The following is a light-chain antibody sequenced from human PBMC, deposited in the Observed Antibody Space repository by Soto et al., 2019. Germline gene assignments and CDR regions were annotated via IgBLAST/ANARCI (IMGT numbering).Light chain of an antibody. J-gene: IGLJ1*01. V-gene: IGLV2-8*01. CDR2: EVS. CDR1: SSDVGGYNY. Sequence: QSALTQPPSASGAPGQSVTISCTGTSSDVGGYNYFSWYQQHPGKAPKLMIYEVSKRPSGVPDRFSGSTSVNTASLTVSGLQAEDEADYYCSSYAGSNNRVFGTGTKLTVL. CDR3: SSYAGSNNRV.